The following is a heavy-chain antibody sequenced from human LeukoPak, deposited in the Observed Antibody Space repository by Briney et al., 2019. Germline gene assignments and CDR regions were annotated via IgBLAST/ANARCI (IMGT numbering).Heavy chain of an antibody. J-gene: IGHJ5*02. V-gene: IGHV1-46*01. D-gene: IGHD3-3*01. CDR3: ARSPLDDFWSGGWMGWFDP. Sequence: RASVKVSCKASGYTFTSYYMHWVRQAPGQGLEWMGIINPSGGSTSYAQKFQGRVTMTRDTSTSTVYMELSSLRSEDTAVYYCARSPLDDFWSGGWMGWFDPWGQGTLVTVSS. CDR1: GYTFTSYY. CDR2: INPSGGST.